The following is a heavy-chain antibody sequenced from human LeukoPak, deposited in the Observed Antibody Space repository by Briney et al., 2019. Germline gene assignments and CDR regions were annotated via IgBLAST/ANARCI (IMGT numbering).Heavy chain of an antibody. CDR1: GYTFTGYY. D-gene: IGHD3-9*01. CDR2: INPNSGGT. CDR3: ARLRPYDILTGYPNWFDP. V-gene: IGHV1-2*02. J-gene: IGHJ5*02. Sequence: ASVKVSCKASGYTFTGYYMHWVRHAPGQGLEWMAWINPNSGGTNCAQKFQGRVTMTRDTSISTAYMELSRLRSDDTAVYYCARLRPYDILTGYPNWFDPWGQGTLVTVSS.